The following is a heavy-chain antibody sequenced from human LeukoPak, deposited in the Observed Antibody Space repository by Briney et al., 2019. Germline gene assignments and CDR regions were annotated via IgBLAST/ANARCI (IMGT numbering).Heavy chain of an antibody. D-gene: IGHD3-16*02. CDR2: INHSGST. J-gene: IGHJ4*02. CDR1: GGSFSGYY. Sequence: SETLSLTCAVYGGSFSGYYWSWIRQPPGKGLEWIEEINHSGSTNYNPSLKSRVTISVDTSKNQFSLKLSSVTAADTAVYYCARRRYYDYVWGSYRHTPFDYWGQGTLVTVSS. V-gene: IGHV4-34*01. CDR3: ARRRYYDYVWGSYRHTPFDY.